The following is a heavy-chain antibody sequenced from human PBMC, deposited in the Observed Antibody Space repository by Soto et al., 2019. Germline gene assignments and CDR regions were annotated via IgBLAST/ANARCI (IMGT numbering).Heavy chain of an antibody. CDR3: ARGALGDGYNFDGYYFDY. D-gene: IGHD5-12*01. V-gene: IGHV1-69*13. Sequence: SVKVSCKASGGTFSSYAISWVRQAPGQGLEWMGGIIPIFGTANYAQKFQGRVTITADESTSTAYMELSSLRSEDTAVYYCARGALGDGYNFDGYYFDYWGQGTLVTVSS. CDR1: GGTFSSYA. CDR2: IIPIFGTA. J-gene: IGHJ4*02.